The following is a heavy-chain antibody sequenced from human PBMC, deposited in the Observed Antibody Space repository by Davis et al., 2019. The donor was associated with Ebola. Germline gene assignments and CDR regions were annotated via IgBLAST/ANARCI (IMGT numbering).Heavy chain of an antibody. CDR1: GFTFSSYA. D-gene: IGHD2-2*01. V-gene: IGHV3-23*01. Sequence: PGGSLRLSCAASGFTFSSYAMNWVRRAPGKGLEWVSGIGGSGDSTHYADSVKGRFTISRDNSKNTLYLQMNSLRADDTAVYYCAREGKYRDESRTFDYWGQGTLVTVS. CDR3: AREGKYRDESRTFDY. J-gene: IGHJ4*02. CDR2: IGGSGDST.